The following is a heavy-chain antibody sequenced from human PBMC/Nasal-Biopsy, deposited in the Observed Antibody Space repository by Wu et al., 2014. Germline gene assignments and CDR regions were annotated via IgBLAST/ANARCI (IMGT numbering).Heavy chain of an antibody. CDR3: ARGLRIAVAGSYGWFDP. J-gene: IGHJ5*02. D-gene: IGHD6-19*01. CDR2: INHSGST. Sequence: TLSLTCGVYGDSFSGYYFNWIRQPPGKGLEWIGEINHSGSTNYNPSLKSRVTISVDMSKKQFSLRLTSVTAADTAVYYCARGLRIAVAGSYGWFDPWGQGTLVTVAS. CDR1: GDSFSGYY. V-gene: IGHV4-34*01.